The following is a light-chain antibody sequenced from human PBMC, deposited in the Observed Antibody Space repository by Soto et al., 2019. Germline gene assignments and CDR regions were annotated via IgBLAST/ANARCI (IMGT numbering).Light chain of an antibody. CDR1: SSDVGNYNY. CDR2: EVS. V-gene: IGLV2-14*01. J-gene: IGLJ1*01. CDR3: CSYTRSRTYV. Sequence: SVLTQPASVSGSPGQSITISCTGTSSDVGNYNYVSWYQQHPGKAPKLMIYEVSDRPSGVSDRFSGSKSGNTASLTISGLQAEDEADYYCCSYTRSRTYVFGTGTKVTVL.